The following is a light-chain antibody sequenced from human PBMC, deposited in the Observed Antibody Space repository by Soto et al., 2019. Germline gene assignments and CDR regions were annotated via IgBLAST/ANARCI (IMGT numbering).Light chain of an antibody. CDR2: DAS. J-gene: IGKJ2*02. Sequence: IQMTQSPSSLSASVGDRVTITCQASQDITNYLIWYQQKPGKAPKLLIYDASSLGTGVSSRFSGSGSGTHFTLTMSSLQPEDIATYYCQQFDSVPCTFGQGTKLEMK. CDR1: QDITNY. V-gene: IGKV1-33*01. CDR3: QQFDSVPCT.